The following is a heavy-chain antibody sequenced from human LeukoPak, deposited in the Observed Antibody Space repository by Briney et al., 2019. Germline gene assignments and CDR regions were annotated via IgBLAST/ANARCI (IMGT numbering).Heavy chain of an antibody. J-gene: IGHJ3*02. Sequence: GGSLRLSCAASGFTFSYYCLHWVRQGPGKGLEWVAVISYDGSNKYYADSVKGRFTISRDNSKNTLYLQMNSLRAEDTAVYYCAKQCGGSDWFDAFDIWGQGTMVTVSS. CDR2: ISYDGSNK. V-gene: IGHV3-30*18. CDR3: AKQCGGSDWFDAFDI. D-gene: IGHD6-19*01. CDR1: GFTFSYYC.